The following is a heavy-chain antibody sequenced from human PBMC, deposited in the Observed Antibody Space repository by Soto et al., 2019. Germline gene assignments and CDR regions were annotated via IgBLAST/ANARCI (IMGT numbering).Heavy chain of an antibody. D-gene: IGHD4-17*01. V-gene: IGHV3-48*04. J-gene: IGHJ4*02. CDR1: GFTFSSYS. CDR2: ISGGGSTI. CDR3: TKDRGHTD. Sequence: EVQLVESGGGLVQPGGSLRLSCAASGFTFSSYSMNWVRQAPGKGLEWVSYISGGGSTIYYADSVKGRFTISRDNAMNSLYLQMNSLGVEDTAVYYCTKDRGHTDWGQGTLVTVSS.